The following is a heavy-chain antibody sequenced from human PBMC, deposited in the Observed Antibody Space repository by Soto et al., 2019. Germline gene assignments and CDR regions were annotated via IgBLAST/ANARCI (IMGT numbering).Heavy chain of an antibody. D-gene: IGHD2-21*01. Sequence: EVQLVESGGGLVQPGRSLRLSCAASGFIFENSGMHWVRQAPGKGLEWVSGISWNSGNIGHADSVKGRFSISRDNAKKSLYLQMNSLRPDDTAFYFCVKAGVRDLIVEVPVYFDIWGLGTLVTVSS. CDR3: VKAGVRDLIVEVPVYFDI. J-gene: IGHJ4*02. CDR2: ISWNSGNI. CDR1: GFIFENSG. V-gene: IGHV3-9*01.